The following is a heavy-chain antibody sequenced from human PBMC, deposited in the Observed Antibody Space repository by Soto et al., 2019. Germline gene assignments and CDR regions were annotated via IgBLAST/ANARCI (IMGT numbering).Heavy chain of an antibody. CDR1: GYTFINYY. CDR3: ARDLAAVDY. Sequence: QVQLVQSGAEVKKPGASVKLSCKASGYTFINYYIHWVRQAPGQGLDRLAIINPMSGSTNYGQKFQGRGTLTMDTSKSAVYMDLSSLRFEDTAVYYCARDLAAVDYWGQGTLVTVSS. J-gene: IGHJ4*02. D-gene: IGHD6-13*01. CDR2: INPMSGST. V-gene: IGHV1-46*01.